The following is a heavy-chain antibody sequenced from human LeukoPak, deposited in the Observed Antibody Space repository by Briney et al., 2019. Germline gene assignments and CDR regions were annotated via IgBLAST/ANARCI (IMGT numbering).Heavy chain of an antibody. J-gene: IGHJ5*02. V-gene: IGHV1-46*01. CDR3: ARVGVSNWFDP. D-gene: IGHD6-13*01. CDR1: GYTFTSYY. Sequence: ASVKVSCKASGYTFTSYYMHWVRQAPGQGLEWMGIINPSGGSTSYAQKFQSRVTMTRDTSTSTVYMELSSLRSEDTAVYYCARVGVSNWFDPWGQGTLVTVSS. CDR2: INPSGGST.